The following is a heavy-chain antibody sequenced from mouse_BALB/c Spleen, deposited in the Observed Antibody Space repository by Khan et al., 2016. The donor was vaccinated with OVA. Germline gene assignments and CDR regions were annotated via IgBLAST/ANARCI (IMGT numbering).Heavy chain of an antibody. CDR2: INTYTGEP. Sequence: QIQLVQSGPELKKPGETVKISCKASGYTFTNYGMYWVKQAPGKGLKWMGWINTYTGEPTYADDFKGRFAFSLETSASTAYLPINNLKNEDTATYFCARNDNYWYFDVWGAGTTVTVSS. CDR1: GYTFTNYG. J-gene: IGHJ1*01. V-gene: IGHV9-3-1*01. CDR3: ARNDNYWYFDV. D-gene: IGHD2-3*01.